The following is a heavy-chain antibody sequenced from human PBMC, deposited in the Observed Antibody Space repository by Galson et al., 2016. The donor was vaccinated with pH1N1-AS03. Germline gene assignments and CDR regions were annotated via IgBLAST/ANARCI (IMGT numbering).Heavy chain of an antibody. D-gene: IGHD6-6*01. V-gene: IGHV5-51*01. J-gene: IGHJ6*02. Sequence: QSGAEVKKPGESLKISCKGSGHIFANYWIGWVRQTPGKGLEWMGLIYPGDSDTRYSPSFQGQVTISADKSLSTAYLQWSSLKASDTAMYYCASSRIAAHTHYYHGIDVWGQGTTVTVSS. CDR2: IYPGDSDT. CDR1: GHIFANYW. CDR3: ASSRIAAHTHYYHGIDV.